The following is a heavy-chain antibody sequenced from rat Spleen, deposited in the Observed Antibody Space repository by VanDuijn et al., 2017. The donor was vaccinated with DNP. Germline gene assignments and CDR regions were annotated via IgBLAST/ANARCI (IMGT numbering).Heavy chain of an antibody. V-gene: IGHV5-58*01. CDR1: GFTFSSYW. CDR3: ARPPSYSSYAMDA. D-gene: IGHD1-2*01. CDR2: INTDGGDT. Sequence: EVQLVETGGGLVQPGRSLKLSCVASGFTFSSYWMYWIRQAPGKGLEWVASINTDGGDTYYPDSVKGRFTISRDNAEHTVYLQMNSLRSEDTATYYCARPPSYSSYAMDAWGQGTSVTVSS. J-gene: IGHJ4*01.